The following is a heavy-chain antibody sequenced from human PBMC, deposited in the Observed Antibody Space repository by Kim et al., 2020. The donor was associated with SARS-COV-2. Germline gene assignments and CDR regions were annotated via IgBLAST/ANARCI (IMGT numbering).Heavy chain of an antibody. CDR2: IYSGGST. J-gene: IGHJ5*02. CDR1: GFTVSSNY. Sequence: GGSLRLSCAASGFTVSSNYMSWVRQAPGKGLEWVSVIYSGGSTYYADSVKDRFTISRDNSKNTLYLQMNSLRAEDTAVYYCARDRGGYGDYHGSWFDPWGQGTLVTVSS. CDR3: ARDRGGYGDYHGSWFDP. V-gene: IGHV3-66*01. D-gene: IGHD4-17*01.